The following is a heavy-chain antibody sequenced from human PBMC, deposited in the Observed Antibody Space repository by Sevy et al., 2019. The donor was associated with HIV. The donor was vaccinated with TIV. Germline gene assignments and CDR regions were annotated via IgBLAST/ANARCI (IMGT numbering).Heavy chain of an antibody. D-gene: IGHD6-13*01. CDR3: ARGGRIYSSTKTPVDP. V-gene: IGHV1-8*01. CDR2: MNPNSGNT. Sequence: ASVKVSCKASGYTFTSYDINWVRQATGQGLEWMGWMNPNSGNTGYAQKFQGRVTMTRNTSISTAYMELGSLRSEDTAVYYCARGGRIYSSTKTPVDPWGQGTLVTVSS. J-gene: IGHJ5*02. CDR1: GYTFTSYD.